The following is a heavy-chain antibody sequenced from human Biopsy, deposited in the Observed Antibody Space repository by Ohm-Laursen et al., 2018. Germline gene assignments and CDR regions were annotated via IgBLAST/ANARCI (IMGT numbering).Heavy chain of an antibody. CDR1: GFTFTNYT. V-gene: IGHV3-21*01. D-gene: IGHD6-6*01. J-gene: IGHJ4*02. Sequence: GSLRLSCAASGFTFTNYTMNWVRQAPGKGLEWVSSISSGSSYIYYADSVKGRFTISRDNAKKSLYLQMNSLRAEDTAVYFCARERGWKSISTIDYWGQGTLVTASS. CDR3: ARERGWKSISTIDY. CDR2: ISSGSSYI.